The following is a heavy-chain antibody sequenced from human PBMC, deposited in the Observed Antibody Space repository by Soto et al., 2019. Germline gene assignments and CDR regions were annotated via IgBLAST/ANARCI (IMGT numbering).Heavy chain of an antibody. D-gene: IGHD1-26*01. J-gene: IGHJ6*03. Sequence: QVQLQESGPGLVKPSETLSLTCAVSGGSISISNWWSWVLQTPGKGLEWIGQIHHSGSTNYSPSLTSRGTISVVKAKNQFALRMNSVTAADTAVYYCARGGYYFYMDVWGKGTTVTVSS. CDR2: IHHSGST. CDR1: GGSISISNW. CDR3: ARGGYYFYMDV. V-gene: IGHV4-4*02.